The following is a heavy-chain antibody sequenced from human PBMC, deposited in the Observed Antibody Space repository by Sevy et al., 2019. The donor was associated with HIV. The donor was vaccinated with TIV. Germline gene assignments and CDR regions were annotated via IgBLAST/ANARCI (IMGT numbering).Heavy chain of an antibody. J-gene: IGHJ3*02. CDR1: GFTFSSYW. Sequence: GGSLRLSCAASGFTFSSYWMSWVRQAPGKGLEWVANIKQDGSEKYYVDSVKGRFTISRDNAKNSLYLQMNSLRAEDTALYYCARGQTYYYDSSGPTYGLDAFDIWGQGTMVTVSS. CDR2: IKQDGSEK. V-gene: IGHV3-7*01. D-gene: IGHD3-22*01. CDR3: ARGQTYYYDSSGPTYGLDAFDI.